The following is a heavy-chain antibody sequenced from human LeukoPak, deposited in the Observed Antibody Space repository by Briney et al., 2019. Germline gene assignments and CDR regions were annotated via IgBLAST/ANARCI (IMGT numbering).Heavy chain of an antibody. CDR3: AARTAWRWFDP. Sequence: ASVKVSCKTSGYTFTSYGISWVRQAPGQGLEWMGWMNPNSGNTGYAQKFQGRVTMTRNTSISTAYMELSSLRSEDTAVYYCAARTAWRWFDPWGQGTLVTVSS. V-gene: IGHV1-8*02. CDR1: GYTFTSYG. D-gene: IGHD5-18*01. J-gene: IGHJ5*02. CDR2: MNPNSGNT.